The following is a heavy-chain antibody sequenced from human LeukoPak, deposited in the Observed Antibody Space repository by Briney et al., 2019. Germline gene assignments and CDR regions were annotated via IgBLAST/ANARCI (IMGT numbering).Heavy chain of an antibody. D-gene: IGHD3-22*01. CDR1: GYRFTSHW. CDR2: IFPGDSDI. V-gene: IGHV5-51*01. CDR3: ARRAGNYDTSGYYSFDN. J-gene: IGHJ4*02. Sequence: GESLKISCKGSGYRFTSHWIGWVRQMPGKGLEWMGIIFPGDSDIRYSPSFQGQVTISVDKSSTTAYLQWSSLKASDTAMYYCARRAGNYDTSGYYSFDNWGQGTLVTVSS.